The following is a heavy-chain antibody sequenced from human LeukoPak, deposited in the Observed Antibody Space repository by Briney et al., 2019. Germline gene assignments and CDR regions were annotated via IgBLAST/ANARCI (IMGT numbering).Heavy chain of an antibody. CDR3: AREGSSSWGYYYYGMDV. J-gene: IGHJ6*02. CDR1: GRSISSGGYY. V-gene: IGHV4-31*03. CDR2: IYYSGST. D-gene: IGHD6-6*01. Sequence: PSETLSLTCTVSGRSISSGGYYWSWIRQHPGKGLEWIGYIYYSGSTYYNPSLKSRVTISVDTSKNQFSLKLSSVTAADTAVYYCAREGSSSWGYYYYGMDVWGQGTTVTVSS.